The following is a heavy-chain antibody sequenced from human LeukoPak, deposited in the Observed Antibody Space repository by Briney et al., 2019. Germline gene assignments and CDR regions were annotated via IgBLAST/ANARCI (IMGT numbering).Heavy chain of an antibody. V-gene: IGHV4-59*01. CDR1: GGSISIYY. J-gene: IGHJ4*01. CDR2: IHYSGST. D-gene: IGHD3-16*02. CDR3: ARVIRDYVWGSYLYGSDY. Sequence: TSETLSLTCTVAGGSISIYYWSWIRQPTGKGLEWIGYIHYSGSTNYNPSLKSRFTISVDTSKNHFSLKLSSVTAADTAVYYCARVIRDYVWGSYLYGSDYWGQGTMVTVSS.